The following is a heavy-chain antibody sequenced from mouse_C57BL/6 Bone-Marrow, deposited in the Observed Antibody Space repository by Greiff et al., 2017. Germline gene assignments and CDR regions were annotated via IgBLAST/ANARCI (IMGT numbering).Heavy chain of an antibody. CDR1: GYTFTDHT. J-gene: IGHJ2*01. CDR2: IYPRDGST. Sequence: VQLQQSDAELVKPGASVKISCKVSGYTFTDHTIHWMKQRPEQGLEWIGYIYPRDGSTKYNEKFKGKATLTADKSSSTAYMQLNSLTSEDSAVYFCARSGYYYGSSPCYFDYWGQGTTLTVSS. CDR3: ARSGYYYGSSPCYFDY. D-gene: IGHD1-1*01. V-gene: IGHV1-78*01.